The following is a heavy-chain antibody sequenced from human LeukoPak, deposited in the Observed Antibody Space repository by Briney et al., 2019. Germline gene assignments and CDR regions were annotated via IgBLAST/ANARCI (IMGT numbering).Heavy chain of an antibody. D-gene: IGHD6-6*01. CDR1: GFTFSSYA. CDR3: AKAGIAAQRARYYFDY. Sequence: GGSPRLSCAASGFTFSSYAMSWVRQAPGKGLEWVSAISGSGGSTYYADSVKGRFTISRDNSKNTLYLQMNSLRAEDTAVYYCAKAGIAAQRARYYFDYWGQGTLVTVSS. J-gene: IGHJ4*02. CDR2: ISGSGGST. V-gene: IGHV3-23*01.